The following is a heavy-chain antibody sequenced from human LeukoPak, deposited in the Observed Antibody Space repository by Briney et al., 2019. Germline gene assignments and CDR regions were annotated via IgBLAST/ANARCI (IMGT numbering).Heavy chain of an antibody. Sequence: GGSLRLSCAASGFTFSSYAMSWVRQAPAKGLEWVSAISGSGGSTYYADSVKGRFTISRDNSKNTLYLQMNSLRAEDTAVYYCAKDSDYDSSGYYYVGFDYWGQGTLVTVSS. J-gene: IGHJ4*02. CDR2: ISGSGGST. CDR1: GFTFSSYA. V-gene: IGHV3-23*01. CDR3: AKDSDYDSSGYYYVGFDY. D-gene: IGHD3-22*01.